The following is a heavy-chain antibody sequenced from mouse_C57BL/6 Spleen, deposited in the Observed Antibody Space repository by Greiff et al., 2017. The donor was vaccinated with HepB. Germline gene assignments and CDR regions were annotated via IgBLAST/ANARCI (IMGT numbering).Heavy chain of an antibody. V-gene: IGHV1-59*01. CDR2: IDPSDSYT. CDR3: ARGGTGYYFDY. J-gene: IGHJ2*01. D-gene: IGHD4-1*01. CDR1: GYTFTSYW. Sequence: QVQLKQPGAELVRPGTSVKLSCKASGYTFTSYWMHWVKQRPGQGLEWIGVIDPSDSYTNYNQKFKGKATLTVDTSSSTAYMQLSSLTSEDSAVYYCARGGTGYYFDYWGQGTTLTVSS.